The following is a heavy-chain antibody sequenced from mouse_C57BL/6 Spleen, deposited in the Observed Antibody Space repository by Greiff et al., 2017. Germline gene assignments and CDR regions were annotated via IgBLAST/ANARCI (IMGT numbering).Heavy chain of an antibody. V-gene: IGHV1-15*01. CDR1: GYTFTDYE. CDR2: IDPETGGT. CDR3: TRDYGSSSWFAY. Sequence: QVQLQQSGAELVRPGASVTLSCKASGYTFTDYEMHWVKQTPVHGLEWIGAIDPETGGTAYNQKFKGKAILTADKSSSTAYLELRSLTSEDSAVYNCTRDYGSSSWFAYWGQGTLVTVSA. J-gene: IGHJ3*01. D-gene: IGHD1-1*01.